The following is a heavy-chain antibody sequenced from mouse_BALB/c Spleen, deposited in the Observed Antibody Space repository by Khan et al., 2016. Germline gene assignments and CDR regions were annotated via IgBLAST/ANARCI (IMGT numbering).Heavy chain of an antibody. Sequence: EVQLQESGPSLVKPSQTLSLTCSVTGDSITSGYWNWIRKFPGNKFEYMGYIRYSGNTYYNPSLKSRFSITRDTSKNQIYLQLNSVTTEDTATYYCARDGGTGTLAYWGQGTLVTVSA. V-gene: IGHV3-8*02. CDR2: IRYSGNT. CDR1: GDSITSGY. J-gene: IGHJ3*01. D-gene: IGHD4-1*01. CDR3: ARDGGTGTLAY.